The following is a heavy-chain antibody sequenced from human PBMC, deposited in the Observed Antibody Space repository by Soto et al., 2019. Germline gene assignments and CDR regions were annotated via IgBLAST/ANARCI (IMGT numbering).Heavy chain of an antibody. D-gene: IGHD3-22*01. CDR1: GGSISSGGYY. V-gene: IGHV4-31*03. J-gene: IGHJ4*02. CDR3: ARNDYDSSGYFDY. CDR2: IYYSGST. Sequence: PSETLSLTCTVSGGSISSGGYYWSWIRQHPGKGLEWIGYIYYSGSTYYNPSLKSRVTISVDTSKNQFSLKLSSVTAADTAVYYCARNDYDSSGYFDYWGQGTLVTVSS.